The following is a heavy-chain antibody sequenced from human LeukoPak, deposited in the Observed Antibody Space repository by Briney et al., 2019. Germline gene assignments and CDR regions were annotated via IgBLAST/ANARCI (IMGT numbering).Heavy chain of an antibody. Sequence: GRSLRLSCAASGFTFSRDGMHWVRQAPGKGLEWVAVISNDETNKYYTDSVKGRFTISRDNSKNTLYLQMNSLRAEDTAVYYCAKDLHSDYVGFDYWGQGTLVTVSS. CDR3: AKDLHSDYVGFDY. CDR1: GFTFSRDG. D-gene: IGHD5-12*01. V-gene: IGHV3-30*18. CDR2: ISNDETNK. J-gene: IGHJ4*02.